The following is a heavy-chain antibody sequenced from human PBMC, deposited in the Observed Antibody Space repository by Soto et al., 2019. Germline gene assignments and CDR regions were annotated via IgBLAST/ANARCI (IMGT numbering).Heavy chain of an antibody. CDR3: ARLVFGGDYYFDY. CDR1: GGTFSSYA. J-gene: IGHJ4*02. Sequence: ASVKVSCKASGGTFSSYAISWVRQAPGQGLEWMGGIIPIFGTANYAQKFQGRVTITADESTSTAYMELSSLRSEDTAVYYCARLVFGGDYYFDYWGQGTLVTVSS. V-gene: IGHV1-69*13. D-gene: IGHD4-17*01. CDR2: IIPIFGTA.